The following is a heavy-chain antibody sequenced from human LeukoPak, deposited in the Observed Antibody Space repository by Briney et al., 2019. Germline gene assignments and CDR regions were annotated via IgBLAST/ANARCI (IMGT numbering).Heavy chain of an antibody. CDR1: GFTFSGYD. D-gene: IGHD3-22*01. Sequence: GGSLRLSCAASGFTFSGYDMNWVRQAPGKGLEWVSSISGSSSYIYYADSMKGRFTISRDNAKNSLYLQMNSLRAEDTAVYYCARAGRTYYYDSSGYYVRYYYYMDVWGKGTTVTISS. J-gene: IGHJ6*03. CDR3: ARAGRTYYYDSSGYYVRYYYYMDV. V-gene: IGHV3-21*04. CDR2: ISGSSSYI.